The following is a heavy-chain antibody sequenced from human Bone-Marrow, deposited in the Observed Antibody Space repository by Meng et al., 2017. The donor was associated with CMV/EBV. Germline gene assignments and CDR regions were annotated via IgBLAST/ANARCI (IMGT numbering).Heavy chain of an antibody. V-gene: IGHV3-7*01. Sequence: GESLKISCAASGFTFSSYWMSWVRQAPGKGLEWVANIKQDGSEKYYVDPVKGRFTISRDNAKNSLYLQMNSLRAEDTAVYYCARDANTIFGARYYYGMDVCGQGTTVAVSS. CDR2: IKQDGSEK. CDR1: GFTFSSYW. J-gene: IGHJ6*02. D-gene: IGHD3-3*01. CDR3: ARDANTIFGARYYYGMDV.